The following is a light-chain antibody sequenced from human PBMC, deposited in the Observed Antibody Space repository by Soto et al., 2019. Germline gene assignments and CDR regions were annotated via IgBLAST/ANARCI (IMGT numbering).Light chain of an antibody. J-gene: IGLJ2*01. Sequence: QSVLTQPPSVSGAPGQRLTISCTGSSSNIGAGYDVHWYQQLPGTAPKLLIYGNSNRPSGVPDRFSGSKSGTSASLAITGLQAEDEADYYCQSYDSSLSVVVFGGGTKLTVL. CDR1: SSNIGAGYD. CDR2: GNS. CDR3: QSYDSSLSVVV. V-gene: IGLV1-40*01.